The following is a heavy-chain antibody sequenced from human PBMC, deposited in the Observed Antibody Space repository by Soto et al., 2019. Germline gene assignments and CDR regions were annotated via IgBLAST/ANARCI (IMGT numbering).Heavy chain of an antibody. CDR2: INPNSGGT. J-gene: IGHJ3*02. CDR3: ARRRIAARPPAAFDI. CDR1: GYTFTGYY. Sequence: EASVKVSCKASGYTFTGYYMHWVRQAPGQGLEWMGWINPNSGGTNYAQKFQGRVTMTRDTSISTAYMELSRLRSDDTAVYYCARRRIAARPPAAFDIWGQGTMVT. V-gene: IGHV1-2*02. D-gene: IGHD6-6*01.